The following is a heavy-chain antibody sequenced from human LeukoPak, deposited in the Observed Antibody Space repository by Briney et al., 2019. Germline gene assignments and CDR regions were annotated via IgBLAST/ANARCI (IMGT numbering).Heavy chain of an antibody. D-gene: IGHD3-9*01. V-gene: IGHV3-64*04. J-gene: IGHJ6*02. CDR2: INTNGANT. CDR1: GFTFKSYA. Sequence: PGGSLRLSCSASGFTFKSYAMHWVRQAPGKGLEYVSSINTNGANTYYADSVKGRFTISRDNSKNTLYLQMNSLRAEDTAVYYCAKGRNVLRYPYGMDVWGQGTTVTVSS. CDR3: AKGRNVLRYPYGMDV.